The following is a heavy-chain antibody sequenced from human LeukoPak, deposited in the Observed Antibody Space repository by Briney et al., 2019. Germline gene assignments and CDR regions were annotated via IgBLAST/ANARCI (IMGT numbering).Heavy chain of an antibody. CDR3: ARSPPDILTGLDY. J-gene: IGHJ4*02. CDR2: IYSGGST. V-gene: IGHV3-53*01. D-gene: IGHD3-9*01. Sequence: GGSLRLSCAASGFTVSSNYMSWVRQAPGKGLEWVSVIYSGGSTYYADSVKGRFTISRDNAKNSLYLQMNSLRAEDTAVYYCARSPPDILTGLDYWGQGTLVTVSS. CDR1: GFTVSSNY.